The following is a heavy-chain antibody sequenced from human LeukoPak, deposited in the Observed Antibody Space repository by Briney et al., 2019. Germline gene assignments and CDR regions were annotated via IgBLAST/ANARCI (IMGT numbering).Heavy chain of an antibody. CDR2: IRYDGSNK. CDR3: VRDGGYYYDSSGYYWGYFDY. D-gene: IGHD3-22*01. CDR1: GFTFSSYG. V-gene: IGHV3-30*02. Sequence: TGGSLRLSCAASGFTFSSYGMHWVRQAPGKGLEWVAFIRYDGSNKYYADSVKGRFTISRDNSKNTLYLQMNSLRAEDTAVYYCVRDGGYYYDSSGYYWGYFDYWGQGTLVTVSS. J-gene: IGHJ4*02.